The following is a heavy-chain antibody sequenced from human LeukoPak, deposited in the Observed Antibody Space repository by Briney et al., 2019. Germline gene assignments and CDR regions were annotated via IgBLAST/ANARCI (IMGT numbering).Heavy chain of an antibody. Sequence: GRSLRLSCAASGFTFGNYEMNWVRQAPGKGLEWVSYISSSGRTTHYADSVKGRFTSSSDNAKNSLYLQLNSLGVEDAAVYYCARDLGTSAITGYWGQGTLVTVSS. V-gene: IGHV3-48*03. CDR3: ARDLGTSAITGY. J-gene: IGHJ4*02. CDR1: GFTFGNYE. CDR2: ISSSGRTT. D-gene: IGHD7-27*01.